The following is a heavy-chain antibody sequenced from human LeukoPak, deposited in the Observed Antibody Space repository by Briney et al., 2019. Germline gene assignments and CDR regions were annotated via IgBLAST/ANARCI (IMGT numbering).Heavy chain of an antibody. CDR3: ARDGTSGDDSYCETGMDV. J-gene: IGHJ6*02. CDR1: GGSISSYS. D-gene: IGHD5-12*01. Sequence: PETLSLTCTVSGGSISSYSRSWIRQPPGKGLEWIGYIYYSGSTNYNPSPMRRVTTSVDTTKNKISFMLSSVTAADTAAYYCARDGTSGDDSYCETGMDVGGRGPSVTVSS. V-gene: IGHV4-59*01. CDR2: IYYSGST.